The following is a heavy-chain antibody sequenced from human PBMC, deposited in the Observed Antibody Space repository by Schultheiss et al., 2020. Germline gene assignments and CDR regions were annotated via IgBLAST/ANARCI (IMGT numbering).Heavy chain of an antibody. CDR2: IYHSGST. CDR1: GGSISSSNW. J-gene: IGHJ6*02. D-gene: IGHD1-26*01. V-gene: IGHV4-4*02. CDR3: ARDSGGSYPYYGMDV. Sequence: SETLSLTCAVSGGSISSSNWWSWVRQPPGKGLEWIGEIYHSGSTNYNPSLKSRVTISVDKSKNQFSLKLSSVTAADTAVYYCARDSGGSYPYYGMDVWGQGTTVTVSS.